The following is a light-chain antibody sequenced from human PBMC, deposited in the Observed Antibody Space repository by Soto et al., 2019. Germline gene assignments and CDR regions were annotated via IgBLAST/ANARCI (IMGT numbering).Light chain of an antibody. J-gene: IGLJ1*01. CDR3: SSYTTGRSLPWV. Sequence: QSALTQPASVSGSPGQSITISCTGSTNDIGTYEYVSWHQHHPGKAPKLVIFGVNDRPSGISDRFSGSKSGNTASLTISGLQLEDEAVYYCSSYTTGRSLPWVFGTVTKLTVL. CDR2: GVN. V-gene: IGLV2-14*01. CDR1: TNDIGTYEY.